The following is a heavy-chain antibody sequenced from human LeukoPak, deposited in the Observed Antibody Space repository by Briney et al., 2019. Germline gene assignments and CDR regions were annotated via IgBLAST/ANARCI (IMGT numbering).Heavy chain of an antibody. J-gene: IGHJ5*02. V-gene: IGHV1-69*05. CDR2: IIPIFGTA. CDR1: GGTFSSYA. CDR3: AKGMSGSNPYNWFDP. D-gene: IGHD1-26*01. Sequence: GSSVKVSCKASGGTFSSYAISWVRQAPGQGLEWMGRIIPIFGTANYAQKFQGRVTITTDESTSTAYMELSSLRSEDTAVYYCAKGMSGSNPYNWFDPWGQGTLVTVSS.